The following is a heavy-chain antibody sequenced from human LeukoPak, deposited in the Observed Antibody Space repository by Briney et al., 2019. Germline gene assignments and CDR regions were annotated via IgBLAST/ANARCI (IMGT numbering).Heavy chain of an antibody. J-gene: IGHJ4*02. V-gene: IGHV3-30*03. CDR1: GFTFSSYG. CDR2: ISYDGSNK. Sequence: GRSLRLSCAASGFTFSSYGMHWVRQAPCKGLEWVAVISYDGSNKYYADSVKGRFTISRDNAKNSLYLQMNSLRAEDTAVYYCARWNYYDSSGYYGGNFDYWGQGTLVTVSS. D-gene: IGHD3-22*01. CDR3: ARWNYYDSSGYYGGNFDY.